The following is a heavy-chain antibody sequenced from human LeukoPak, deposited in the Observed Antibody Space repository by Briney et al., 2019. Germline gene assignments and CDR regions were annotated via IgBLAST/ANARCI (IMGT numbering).Heavy chain of an antibody. J-gene: IGHJ4*02. D-gene: IGHD4-23*01. CDR2: IKQDGSDK. V-gene: IGHV3-7*01. CDR3: ARDLYGGTDY. CDR1: GFTFSNYW. Sequence: GGSLRLSCAASGFTFSNYWMSWVPQAPGKGREWVANIKQDGSDKYYVDSVKGRFTISRDNAKNLMFLQMNSLRAEDTAMYYCARDLYGGTDYWGQGTLVTVSS.